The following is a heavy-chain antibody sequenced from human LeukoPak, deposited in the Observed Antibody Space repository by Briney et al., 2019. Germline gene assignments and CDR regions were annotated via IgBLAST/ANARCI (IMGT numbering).Heavy chain of an antibody. J-gene: IGHJ4*02. Sequence: GGSLRLSCAASGFIFSDFAVHWVRQASGKGLEWVGRIRTKVDSYATTYAASVKGRFTVSRDDSKNTAYLQMNSLKTEDTAAYYCTRRYSGYDDFDYWGQGTLVTVSS. CDR3: TRRYSGYDDFDY. D-gene: IGHD5-12*01. CDR2: IRTKVDSYAT. V-gene: IGHV3-73*01. CDR1: GFIFSDFA.